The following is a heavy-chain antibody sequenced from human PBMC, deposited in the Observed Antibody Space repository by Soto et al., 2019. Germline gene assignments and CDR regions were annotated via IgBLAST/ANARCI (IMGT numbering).Heavy chain of an antibody. Sequence: QVQLVQSGAEVKKPGASVKVSCKASGYTFTSYAISWVRQAPGQGLEWMGWISAYNGNTNYAQNLQGRVTMTADTPTSTAYMELRLLRSYDTAVYYLARDSPPIASWGQGTLVTVAS. CDR2: ISAYNGNT. J-gene: IGHJ5*02. CDR3: ARDSPPIAS. D-gene: IGHD3-3*02. V-gene: IGHV1-18*01. CDR1: GYTFTSYA.